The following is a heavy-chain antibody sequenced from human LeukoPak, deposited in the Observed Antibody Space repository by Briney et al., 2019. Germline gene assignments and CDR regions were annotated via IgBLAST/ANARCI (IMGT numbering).Heavy chain of an antibody. CDR1: GFTFSNYA. CDR2: ISGSGGST. J-gene: IGHJ4*02. D-gene: IGHD6-19*01. CDR3: ARKGIGVAGPFDY. Sequence: QAGGSLRLSCAASGFTFSNYAMSWVRQAPGKGLEWVSAISGSGGSTYYADSVKGRFTISRDNAKNSLYLQMNSLRADDTAVYYCARKGIGVAGPFDYWGQGTLVTVSS. V-gene: IGHV3-23*01.